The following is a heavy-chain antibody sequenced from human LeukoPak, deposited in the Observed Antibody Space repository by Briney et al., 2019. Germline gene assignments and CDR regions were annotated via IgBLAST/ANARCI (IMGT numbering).Heavy chain of an antibody. CDR2: INHSGST. CDR3: ARGSIVVVPAAIGDYYYYGMDV. CDR1: GGSISSYY. Sequence: PSETLSLTCTVSGGSISSYYWSWIRQPPGKGLEWIGEINHSGSTNYNPSLKSRVTISVDTSKNQFSLKLSSVTAADTAVYYCARGSIVVVPAAIGDYYYYGMDVWGQGTTVTVSS. V-gene: IGHV4-34*01. D-gene: IGHD2-2*02. J-gene: IGHJ6*02.